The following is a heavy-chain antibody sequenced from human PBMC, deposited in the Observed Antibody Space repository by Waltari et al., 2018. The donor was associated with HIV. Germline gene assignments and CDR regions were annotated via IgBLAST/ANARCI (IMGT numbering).Heavy chain of an antibody. CDR3: ASIGSYCSGGSCYDYYYGMDV. CDR1: GYTFTSYY. CDR2: INPSGGST. D-gene: IGHD2-15*01. Sequence: QVQLVQSGAEVKKPGASVKVSCKASGYTFTSYYMHWVRQAPGQGLEWMGIINPSGGSTSYAQKVQGRVTMTRDTSTSTVYMELSSLRSEDTAVYYCASIGSYCSGGSCYDYYYGMDVWGQGTTVTVSS. J-gene: IGHJ6*02. V-gene: IGHV1-46*01.